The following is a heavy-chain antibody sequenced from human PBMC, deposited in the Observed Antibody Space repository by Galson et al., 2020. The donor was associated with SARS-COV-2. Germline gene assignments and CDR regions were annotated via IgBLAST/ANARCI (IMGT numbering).Heavy chain of an antibody. CDR1: GFTFSSYS. D-gene: IGHD3-9*01. Sequence: GGSLRLSCAASGFTFSSYSMNWVRQAPGKGLEWVSYISSSSSTIYYADSVKGRFTISRDNAKNSLYLQMNSLRAEDTAVYYCARDLYYDILTGYLSYYYYYGMDVWGQGTTVTVSS. V-gene: IGHV3-48*04. J-gene: IGHJ6*02. CDR2: ISSSSSTI. CDR3: ARDLYYDILTGYLSYYYYYGMDV.